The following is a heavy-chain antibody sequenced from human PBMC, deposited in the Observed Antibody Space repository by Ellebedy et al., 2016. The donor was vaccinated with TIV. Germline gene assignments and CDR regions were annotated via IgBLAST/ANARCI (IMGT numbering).Heavy chain of an antibody. Sequence: GESLKISXAASGFTFSSYAMSWVRQAPGKGLEWVSAISGSGGSTYYADSVKGRFTISRDNSKNTLYLQMNSLRAEDTAVYYCAKSVGVQLWSNWYFDLWGRGTLVTVSS. CDR2: ISGSGGST. CDR1: GFTFSSYA. D-gene: IGHD5-18*01. V-gene: IGHV3-23*01. CDR3: AKSVGVQLWSNWYFDL. J-gene: IGHJ2*01.